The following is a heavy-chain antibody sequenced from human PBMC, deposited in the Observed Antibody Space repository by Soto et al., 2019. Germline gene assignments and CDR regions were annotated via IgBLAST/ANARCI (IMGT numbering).Heavy chain of an antibody. V-gene: IGHV6-1*01. D-gene: IGHD5-18*01. CDR3: ARWIQGSHAFEI. Sequence: PSHALSLTCALSGDSVSSNSAAWNWIRQSPSRGLEWLGRTYYRSKWYNDYAVSVKSRITINPDTSKNQFSLQLNSVTPEDTAVYYCARWIQGSHAFEIWGQGTMVTVSS. CDR1: GDSVSSNSAA. CDR2: TYYRSKWYN. J-gene: IGHJ3*02.